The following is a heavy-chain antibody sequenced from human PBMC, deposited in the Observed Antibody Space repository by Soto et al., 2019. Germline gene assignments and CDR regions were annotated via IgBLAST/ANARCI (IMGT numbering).Heavy chain of an antibody. J-gene: IGHJ4*02. CDR1: GGSISSSSYY. CDR3: ARKLGGGDCYDY. D-gene: IGHD2-21*01. V-gene: IGHV4-39*01. CDR2: IYYSGST. Sequence: SETLSLTCTVSGGSISSSSYYWGWIRQPPGKGLEWIGSIYYSGSTYYNPSLKSRVTISVDTSKNQFSLKLSSVTAADTAVYYCARKLGGGDCYDYWGQGTLVTVSS.